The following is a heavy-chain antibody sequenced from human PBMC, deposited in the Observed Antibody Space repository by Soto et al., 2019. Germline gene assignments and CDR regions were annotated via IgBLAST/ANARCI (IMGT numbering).Heavy chain of an antibody. CDR1: GGSISSGGYY. Sequence: QVQLQESGPGLVKPSQTLSLTCTVSGGSISSGGYYWSWIRQHPGKGLEWIGYIYYSGSTYYNPSLKSRVTLSVDTSKNQFCLKLSSVTAADTAVYYCARTYYYDSSGYGGFDYWGQGTLVTVSS. D-gene: IGHD3-22*01. CDR2: IYYSGST. J-gene: IGHJ4*02. CDR3: ARTYYYDSSGYGGFDY. V-gene: IGHV4-31*03.